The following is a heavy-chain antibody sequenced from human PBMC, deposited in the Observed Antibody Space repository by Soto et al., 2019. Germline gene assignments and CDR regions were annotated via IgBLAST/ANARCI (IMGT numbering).Heavy chain of an antibody. J-gene: IGHJ4*02. Sequence: EVQLVETGGGLIQPGGSLRLSCAASGFTVGSNYMSWVRQAPGKGLEWVSVIYSGGSTYYADSVKGRFTISRDNSKNTLYLQMNSLRAEDTAVYYCARSVSSCSGGSCYYYPYYFDYWGQGTLVTVSS. CDR1: GFTVGSNY. CDR3: ARSVSSCSGGSCYYYPYYFDY. V-gene: IGHV3-53*02. D-gene: IGHD2-15*01. CDR2: IYSGGST.